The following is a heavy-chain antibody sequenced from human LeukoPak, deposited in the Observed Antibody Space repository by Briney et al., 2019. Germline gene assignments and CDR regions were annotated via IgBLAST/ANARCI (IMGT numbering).Heavy chain of an antibody. Sequence: ASVKVSCKASGYALTGNDYYWGRQAPGQGLEYMGSINPFTGDTNYAQKFQGRVTMTRDTSISTAYMELSGLRFDDTGVYYCATRPLPVGIGPFDYWGLGTPVTVSS. CDR2: INPFTGDT. CDR1: GYALTGND. V-gene: IGHV1-2*02. D-gene: IGHD1-26*01. CDR3: ATRPLPVGIGPFDY. J-gene: IGHJ4*02.